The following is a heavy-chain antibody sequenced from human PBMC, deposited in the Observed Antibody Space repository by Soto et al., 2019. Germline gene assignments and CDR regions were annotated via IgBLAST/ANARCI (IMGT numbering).Heavy chain of an antibody. Sequence: VQLVASGGGLVQPGGSLRLSCAASGFTFSSYWMHWVRQAPGKGLVWVSRINSDGSSISYAESVKGRFTIYRDNAKNTLELQMNSRRVEDTAVYYCARETGYSRGWRQDYWGKVTLVTVSS. CDR3: ARETGYSRGWRQDY. D-gene: IGHD6-19*01. V-gene: IGHV3-74*01. CDR2: INSDGSSI. J-gene: IGHJ4*02. CDR1: GFTFSSYW.